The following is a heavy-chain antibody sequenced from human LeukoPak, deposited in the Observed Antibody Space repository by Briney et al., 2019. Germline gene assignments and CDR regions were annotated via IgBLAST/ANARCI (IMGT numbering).Heavy chain of an antibody. CDR2: ISYDGSNK. Sequence: GGSLRLSCAASGFTFSSFGMHWVRQAPGKGLEWVAVISYDGSNKYYADSVKGRFTISRDTSKNTLYLQMNSLRAEDTAVYYCAKEGGYSGYDLTYYFDYWGQGTLVTVSS. V-gene: IGHV3-30*18. CDR1: GFTFSSFG. CDR3: AKEGGYSGYDLTYYFDY. J-gene: IGHJ4*02. D-gene: IGHD5-12*01.